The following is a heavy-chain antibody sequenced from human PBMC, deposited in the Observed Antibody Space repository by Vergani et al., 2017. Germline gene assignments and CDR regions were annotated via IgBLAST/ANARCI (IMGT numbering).Heavy chain of an antibody. CDR1: GGSISSYY. J-gene: IGHJ6*03. V-gene: IGHV4-59*01. CDR3: ARAVVQRVVDYYYYDMDV. Sequence: QVQLQESGPGLVKPSETLSLTCTVSGGSISSYYWSWIRQPPGTGLEWIGYIYYSGSTNYNPSLKSRVTISVDTSKNQFSLKLSSVTAADTAVYYCARAVVQRVVDYYYYDMDVWGKGTTVTVSS. D-gene: IGHD2-15*01. CDR2: IYYSGST.